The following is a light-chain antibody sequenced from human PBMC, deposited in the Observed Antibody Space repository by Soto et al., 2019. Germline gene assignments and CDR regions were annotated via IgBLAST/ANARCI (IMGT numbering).Light chain of an antibody. CDR3: GTHLAWT. V-gene: IGKV2-29*01. J-gene: IGKJ1*01. CDR1: QSLLHSHGMAY. CDR2: EGC. Sequence: TQCPLSLSVTPGKPGSLSCKTGQSLLHSHGMAYLYQYLQKPAQSPQVLISEGCRRLSGVSVRFSGSGSGTDITLKVSRVEAEDVGFQLQGTHLAWTFGLGTRLDI.